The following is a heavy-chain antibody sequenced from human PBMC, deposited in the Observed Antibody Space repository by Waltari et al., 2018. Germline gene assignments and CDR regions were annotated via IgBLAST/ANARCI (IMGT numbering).Heavy chain of an antibody. D-gene: IGHD6-13*01. CDR1: GFTFSSYS. CDR3: ARDTGSSWYVAFDY. J-gene: IGHJ4*02. V-gene: IGHV3-21*01. CDR2: ISSSSSDI. Sequence: EVQLVESGAGLVKPGGSLRLSCAASGFTFSSYSMNWVRLAPGKGLEWVSSISSSSSDIYYADSVKGRFTISRDNAKNSLYLQMNSLRAEDTAVYYCARDTGSSWYVAFDYWGQGTLVTVSS.